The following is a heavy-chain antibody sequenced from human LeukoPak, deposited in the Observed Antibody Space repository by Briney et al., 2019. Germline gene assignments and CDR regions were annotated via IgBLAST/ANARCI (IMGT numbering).Heavy chain of an antibody. CDR3: ARDSAAAKIPHAFDI. CDR1: GFTFSSYA. CDR2: ISYDGSNK. Sequence: QPGGSLRLSCAASGFTFSSYAMHWVRQAPGKGLEWVAVISYDGSNKYYADSVKGRFTISRDNSKNTLYLQMNSLRAEDTAVYYCARDSAAAKIPHAFDIWGQGTMVTVSS. D-gene: IGHD6-13*01. V-gene: IGHV3-30*04. J-gene: IGHJ3*02.